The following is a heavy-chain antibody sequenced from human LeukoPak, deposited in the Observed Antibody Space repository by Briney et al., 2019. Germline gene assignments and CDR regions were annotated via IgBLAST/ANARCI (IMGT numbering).Heavy chain of an antibody. CDR1: GGSISSYY. Sequence: SETLSLTCTASGGSISSYYWSWIRQPAGKGLEWIGRIYTSGSTNYNPSLKSRVTMSVDTSKNQFSLKLSSVTAADTAVYYCARGKGRITIFGVVPDAFDIWGQGTMVTVSS. J-gene: IGHJ3*02. V-gene: IGHV4-4*07. CDR2: IYTSGST. D-gene: IGHD3-3*01. CDR3: ARGKGRITIFGVVPDAFDI.